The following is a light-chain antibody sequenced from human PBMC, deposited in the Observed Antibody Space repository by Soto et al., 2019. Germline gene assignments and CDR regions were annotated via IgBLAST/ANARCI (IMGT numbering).Light chain of an antibody. CDR2: LGS. Sequence: DIVMTQSPLSLPVTPGEPASISCRSSQTLLHSNGYTYLDWYLQKPGQSPQLLITLGSNRAAGVPDRFSGSASGTDFTLKISRVEAEDVGVYYCMQALQTPLTFGQGTKLEIK. CDR1: QTLLHSNGYTY. CDR3: MQALQTPLT. V-gene: IGKV2-28*01. J-gene: IGKJ2*01.